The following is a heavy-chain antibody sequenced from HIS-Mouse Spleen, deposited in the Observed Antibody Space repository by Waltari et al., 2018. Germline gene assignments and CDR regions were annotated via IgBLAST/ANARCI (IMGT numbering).Heavy chain of an antibody. CDR2: IDWDEDK. V-gene: IGHV2-70*15. CDR3: ARREGFSIAARLGFDY. D-gene: IGHD6-6*01. CDR1: GFSLSTSGMC. J-gene: IGHJ4*02. Sequence: QVTLRESGPALVKPTQTLTLTCTFSGFSLSTSGMCVSWIRQPPGKALEWLARIDWDEDKYYSTSLKTRLTLSKDTSKNQVVLTMTNMDPVDTATYYCARREGFSIAARLGFDYWGQGTLVTVSS.